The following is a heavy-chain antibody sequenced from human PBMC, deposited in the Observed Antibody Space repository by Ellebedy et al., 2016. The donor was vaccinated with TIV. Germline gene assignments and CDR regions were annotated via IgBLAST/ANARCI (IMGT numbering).Heavy chain of an antibody. CDR2: IVGSGS. Sequence: GESLKISCAASGFTFSRYAMAWVRQAPGQGLELVSGIVGSGSQKYADSVKGRFTISRDNSKRTVDLQMNGLRAEDTAIYFCAKDRTSGDGYWVFDNWGQGTLVSVSS. D-gene: IGHD5-18*01. V-gene: IGHV3-23*01. J-gene: IGHJ4*02. CDR1: GFTFSRYA. CDR3: AKDRTSGDGYWVFDN.